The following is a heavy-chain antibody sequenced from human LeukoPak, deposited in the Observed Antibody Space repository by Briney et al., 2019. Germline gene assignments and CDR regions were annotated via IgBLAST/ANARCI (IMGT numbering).Heavy chain of an antibody. D-gene: IGHD4-17*01. Sequence: SETLSLTCTVSRGSISSTTYYRGWIRQPPGKGLEWIGTIYYSGSTYYNPSLKSRVAISVDTSQNQFSLKLSSVTAADTAVYYCARGPTVKYFDYWGQGTLVTVSS. J-gene: IGHJ4*02. CDR2: IYYSGST. CDR1: RGSISSTTYY. CDR3: ARGPTVKYFDY. V-gene: IGHV4-39*07.